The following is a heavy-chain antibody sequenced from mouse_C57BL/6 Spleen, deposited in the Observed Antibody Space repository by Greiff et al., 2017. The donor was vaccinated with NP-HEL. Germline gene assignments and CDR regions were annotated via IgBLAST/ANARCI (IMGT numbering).Heavy chain of an antibody. V-gene: IGHV1-82*01. CDR3: ARLLLRTFDY. Sequence: VKLMESGPELVKPGASVKISCKASGYAFSSSWMNWVKQRPGKGLEWIGRIYPGDGDTNYNGKFKGKATLTADKSSSTAYMQLSSLTSEDSAVYFCARLLLRTFDYWGQGTTLTVSS. CDR2: IYPGDGDT. CDR1: GYAFSSSW. D-gene: IGHD1-1*01. J-gene: IGHJ2*01.